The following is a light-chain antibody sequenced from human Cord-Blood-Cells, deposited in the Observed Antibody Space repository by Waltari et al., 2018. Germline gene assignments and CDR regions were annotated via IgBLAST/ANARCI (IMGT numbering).Light chain of an antibody. CDR1: QRISSY. CDR2: AAS. CDR3: QQSYSTPYT. Sequence: DIQMTQSPSSLSASVGDRVTITCRASQRISSYLNWYQQKPGKAPKLLIYAASSLQSGVPSRCSGIGSGTDFTLTISSLQPEDFATYYCQQSYSTPYTFGQGTKLEIK. J-gene: IGKJ2*01. V-gene: IGKV1-39*01.